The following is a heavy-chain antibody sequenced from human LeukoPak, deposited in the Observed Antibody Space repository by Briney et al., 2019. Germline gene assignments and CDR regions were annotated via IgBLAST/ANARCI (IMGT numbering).Heavy chain of an antibody. J-gene: IGHJ4*02. Sequence: SETLSLTCTVSGYSISSGYYWGWIRQPPGKGLEWIGSIYYSGSTYYNPSLKSRVTISVDTSKNQFSLKLSSVTAADTAVYYCARESLVGQLDYWGQGTLVTVSS. V-gene: IGHV4-38-2*02. CDR1: GYSISSGYY. D-gene: IGHD6-6*01. CDR2: IYYSGST. CDR3: ARESLVGQLDY.